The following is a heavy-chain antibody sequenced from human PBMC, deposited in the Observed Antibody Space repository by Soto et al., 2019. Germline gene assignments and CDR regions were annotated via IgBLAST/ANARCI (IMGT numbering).Heavy chain of an antibody. Sequence: ASVKVSCKASGYTFTSYGISWVRQAPGQGLERMGWISAYNGNTNYAQKLQGRVTMTTDTSTSTAYMELRSLRSDDTAVYYCARDRSYCSSTSCYSYYYMDVWGKGTTVTVSS. CDR2: ISAYNGNT. D-gene: IGHD2-2*01. CDR3: ARDRSYCSSTSCYSYYYMDV. J-gene: IGHJ6*03. V-gene: IGHV1-18*01. CDR1: GYTFTSYG.